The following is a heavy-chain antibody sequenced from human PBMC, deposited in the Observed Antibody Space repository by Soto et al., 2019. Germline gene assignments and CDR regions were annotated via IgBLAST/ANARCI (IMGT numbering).Heavy chain of an antibody. V-gene: IGHV2-70*11. D-gene: IGHD6-13*01. CDR2: IDWDDDK. Sequence: GSGPTLVNPTQTLTLTCTFSGFSLSTSGMCVSWIRQPPGKALEWLARIDWDDDKYYSTSLKTRLTISKGTSKNQVVLTMTNMDPVDTATYYCARMGYSSSWYGPFDPWGQGTLVTVSS. CDR1: GFSLSTSGMC. CDR3: ARMGYSSSWYGPFDP. J-gene: IGHJ5*02.